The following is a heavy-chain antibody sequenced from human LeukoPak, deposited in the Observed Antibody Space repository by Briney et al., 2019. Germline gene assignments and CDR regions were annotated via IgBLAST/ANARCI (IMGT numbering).Heavy chain of an antibody. CDR2: IYPGDSDT. J-gene: IGHJ4*02. Sequence: GESLKISCKGSGYSFTSYWIGWVRQMPGKGLEWMGIIYPGDSDTRYSPSFQGQVTISADKSISTAYLQWSSLKASDTAMYYCARWAGVSSGYYYVAALDWGQGTLVTVSS. CDR3: ARWAGVSSGYYYVAALD. CDR1: GYSFTSYW. D-gene: IGHD3-22*01. V-gene: IGHV5-51*01.